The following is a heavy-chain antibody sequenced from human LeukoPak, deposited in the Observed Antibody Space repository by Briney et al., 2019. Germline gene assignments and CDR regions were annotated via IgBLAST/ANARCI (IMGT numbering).Heavy chain of an antibody. J-gene: IGHJ4*02. D-gene: IGHD2-15*01. Sequence: GASVKVSCKASGGTFSSYAISWVRQAPGQGLEWMGGIIPIFGTANYAQKFQGRVTITADESTSTAYMELSSLRSEDTAVYYCARVGHYSYGVVGAYYFDYWGQGTLVTVSS. CDR1: GGTFSSYA. V-gene: IGHV1-69*01. CDR2: IIPIFGTA. CDR3: ARVGHYSYGVVGAYYFDY.